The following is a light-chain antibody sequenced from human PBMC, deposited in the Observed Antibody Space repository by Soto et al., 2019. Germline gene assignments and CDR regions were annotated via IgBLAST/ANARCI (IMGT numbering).Light chain of an antibody. CDR3: LQHNSYPRT. Sequence: DIQMTQSPSTLSASVGDRVTITCRASQSIKNWLAWYQQKPGEAPKLLIYKASTLESGVPSRFSGSGSGTEFTLTISSLQPEDFATYYCLQHNSYPRTFGQGTKVDIK. V-gene: IGKV1-5*03. CDR1: QSIKNW. J-gene: IGKJ1*01. CDR2: KAS.